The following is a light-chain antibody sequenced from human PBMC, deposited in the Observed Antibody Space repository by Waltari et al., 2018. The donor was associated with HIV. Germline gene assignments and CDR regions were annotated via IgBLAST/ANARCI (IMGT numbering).Light chain of an antibody. V-gene: IGKV1-39*01. J-gene: IGKJ5*01. CDR3: QQSYSPVIT. CDR2: AAS. CDR1: QSISSY. Sequence: DIQMTQSPYSLSASVGDRVTITCRASQSISSYLNWYQQKPGEAPKVLIFAASTLQSGVPSRFSGSGSETDFTLTISSLQPEDFATYYCQQSYSPVITFGQGTRLENK.